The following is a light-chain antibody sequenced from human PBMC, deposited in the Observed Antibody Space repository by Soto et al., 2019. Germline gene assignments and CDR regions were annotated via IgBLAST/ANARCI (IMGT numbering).Light chain of an antibody. CDR1: NSDVGTYNY. J-gene: IGLJ1*01. V-gene: IGLV2-23*01. CDR3: CSYAGSRYV. Sequence: QSALAQPPSASGSPGQSVTITCTGTNSDVGTYNYVSWYQHHPGKAPKLMIYEGSKRPSGVSNRFSGSKSGNTASLTISGLQAEDEADYYCCSYAGSRYVFGTGTQLTVL. CDR2: EGS.